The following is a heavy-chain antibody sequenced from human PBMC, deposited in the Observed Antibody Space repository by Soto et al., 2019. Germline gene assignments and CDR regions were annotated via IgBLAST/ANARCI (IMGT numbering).Heavy chain of an antibody. V-gene: IGHV4-39*01. CDR3: ASNYYDSSGYWSYWYFDL. CDR2: IYYSGST. CDR1: GGSISSSSYY. D-gene: IGHD3-22*01. Sequence: SETLSLTCTVSGGSISSSSYYWGWIRQPPGKGLEWIGSIYYSGSTYYNPSLKSRVTISVDTSKNQFSLKLSSVTAADTAVYYCASNYYDSSGYWSYWYFDLWGRGTLVTVS. J-gene: IGHJ2*01.